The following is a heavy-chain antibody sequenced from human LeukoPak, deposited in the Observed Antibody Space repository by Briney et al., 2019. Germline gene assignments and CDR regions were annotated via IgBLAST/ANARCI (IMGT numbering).Heavy chain of an antibody. Sequence: QSGGSLRLSCAASGFTFSSYAMHWVRQAPGKGLEYVSAISSNGGSTSYANSVKGRFTISRDNSKNTLYLQMGSLRAEDMAVYYCAREASMVVRCSDYWGQGTLVTVSS. CDR2: ISSNGGST. CDR1: GFTFSSYA. V-gene: IGHV3-64*01. D-gene: IGHD6-6*01. J-gene: IGHJ4*02. CDR3: AREASMVVRCSDY.